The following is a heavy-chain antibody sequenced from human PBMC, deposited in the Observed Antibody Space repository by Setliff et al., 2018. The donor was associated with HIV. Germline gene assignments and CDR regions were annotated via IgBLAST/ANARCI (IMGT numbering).Heavy chain of an antibody. Sequence: SETLSLTCTVSGDSIRGYYWSWIRQPPGKGLEWMGYIYYSGSTNYNPSLKSRVTISVDTSKNQFSLKLSSVTAADTAVYYCARGGSGNSYNGAFDYWGQGTLVTVSS. CDR1: GDSIRGYY. D-gene: IGHD3-10*01. V-gene: IGHV4-59*08. CDR2: IYYSGST. CDR3: ARGGSGNSYNGAFDY. J-gene: IGHJ4*02.